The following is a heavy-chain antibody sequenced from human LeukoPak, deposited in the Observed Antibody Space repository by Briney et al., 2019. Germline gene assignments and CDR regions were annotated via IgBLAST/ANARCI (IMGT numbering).Heavy chain of an antibody. J-gene: IGHJ5*02. CDR1: GLTFGDYA. CDR2: IRSKAYGGTT. Sequence: GGSLRLSCTASGLTFGDYAMSWVRQAPGKGLAGVGFIRSKAYGGTTEYAASVKGRFTISRDDSKSIAYLQMNSLKTEDSAVYYCTRELSPFDPWGQGTLVTVSS. CDR3: TRELSPFDP. V-gene: IGHV3-49*04.